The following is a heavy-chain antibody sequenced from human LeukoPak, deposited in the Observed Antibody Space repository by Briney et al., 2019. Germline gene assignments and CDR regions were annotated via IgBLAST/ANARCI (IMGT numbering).Heavy chain of an antibody. V-gene: IGHV1-2*02. CDR1: DYTFTSFG. Sequence: GASVKVSCKASDYTFTSFGISWVRQAPGQGLEWMGWINPNSGGTNYAQKFQGRVTMTRDTSISTAYMELSRLRSDDTAVYYCARFRRTESIVGATLDAFDIWGQGTMVTVSS. J-gene: IGHJ3*02. CDR3: ARFRRTESIVGATLDAFDI. CDR2: INPNSGGT. D-gene: IGHD1-26*01.